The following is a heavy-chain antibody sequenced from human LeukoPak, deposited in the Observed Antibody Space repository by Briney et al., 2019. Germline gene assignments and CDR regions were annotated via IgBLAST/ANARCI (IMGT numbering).Heavy chain of an antibody. Sequence: GGSLRLSCAASGFTFSSYAMSWVRQAPGKGLEWVSSVSGSGGSTYYADSVKGRFTISRDNSKNTLYPQMNSLRAEDTAVYYCAKGSLYYYDSGGYRYFDYWGQGTLVTVSS. D-gene: IGHD3-22*01. J-gene: IGHJ4*02. CDR1: GFTFSSYA. CDR3: AKGSLYYYDSGGYRYFDY. V-gene: IGHV3-23*01. CDR2: VSGSGGST.